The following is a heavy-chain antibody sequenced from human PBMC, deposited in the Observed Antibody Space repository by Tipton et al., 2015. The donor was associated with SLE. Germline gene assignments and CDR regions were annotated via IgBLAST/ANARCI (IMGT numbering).Heavy chain of an antibody. CDR3: ARSAPLRYFDWFPRYFDY. CDR2: IYTSGST. D-gene: IGHD3-9*01. CDR1: GGSISSGSYY. Sequence: TLSLTCTVSGGSISSGSYYWTWIRQPAGKGLEWIGYIYTSGSTNYNPSLKSRVTISVDTSKNQFSLKLSSVTAADTAVYYCARSAPLRYFDWFPRYFDYWGQGTLVTVSS. J-gene: IGHJ4*02. V-gene: IGHV4-61*09.